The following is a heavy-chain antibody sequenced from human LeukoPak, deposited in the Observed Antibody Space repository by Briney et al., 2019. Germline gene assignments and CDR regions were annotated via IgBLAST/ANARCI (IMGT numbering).Heavy chain of an antibody. D-gene: IGHD2-15*01. CDR1: RFTFSNYA. Sequence: GGSLRLSCRASRFTFSNYAMTWVRQTPGKGLEWVSSTGGNGGGTSLADSVKGRFSISSDNSKNTPYLQMNSLRAEDTATYYCAKDHSGPTWYYYGMDVWGQGTTVTVSS. CDR2: TGGNGGGT. V-gene: IGHV3-23*01. CDR3: AKDHSGPTWYYYGMDV. J-gene: IGHJ6*02.